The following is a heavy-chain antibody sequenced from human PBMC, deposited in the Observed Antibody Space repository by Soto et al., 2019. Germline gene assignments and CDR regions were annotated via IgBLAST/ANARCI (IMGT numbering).Heavy chain of an antibody. V-gene: IGHV1-69*13. CDR1: GCTFSSYA. J-gene: IGHJ3*02. Sequence: SVKVSGKTSGCTFSSYAIRGVRQAAGQGLEWMGGITPIFGTANHAQKFQGRVTITADESTSTAYMELSSLRSEDTAVYYCARANTIFGVVIFPGDAFDIWG. CDR2: ITPIFGTA. D-gene: IGHD3-3*01. CDR3: ARANTIFGVVIFPGDAFDI.